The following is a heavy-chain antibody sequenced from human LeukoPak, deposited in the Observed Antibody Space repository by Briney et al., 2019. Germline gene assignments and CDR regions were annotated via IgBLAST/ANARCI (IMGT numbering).Heavy chain of an antibody. Sequence: GGSLRLSCAASGFTFSTYAMTWVRQAPGKGLEWVSTITTGGITYHADSVKGRFTISRDISKSTLYLQMNGLRAEDTAMYYCAKHGTSGYNFFGCWGQGTLVTASS. CDR1: GFTFSTYA. V-gene: IGHV3-23*01. CDR3: AKHGTSGYNFFGC. D-gene: IGHD3-22*01. CDR2: ITTGGIT. J-gene: IGHJ4*02.